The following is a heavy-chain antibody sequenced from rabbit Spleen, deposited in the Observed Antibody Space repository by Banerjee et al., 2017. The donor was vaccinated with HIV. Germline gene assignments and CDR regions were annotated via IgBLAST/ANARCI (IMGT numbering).Heavy chain of an antibody. V-gene: IGHV1S40*01. J-gene: IGHJ6*01. CDR2: IATSSSGFT. Sequence: QSLEESGGDLVKPEGSLTLTCKASGFAFSNNAMCWVRLAPGKGLEWISCIATSSSGFTYSATWAKGRFTCSKTSSTTVTLQMTSLTVADTATYFCARDTASSFSSYGMDLWGPGTLVTVS. D-gene: IGHD6-1*01. CDR3: ARDTASSFSSYGMDL. CDR1: GFAFSNNA.